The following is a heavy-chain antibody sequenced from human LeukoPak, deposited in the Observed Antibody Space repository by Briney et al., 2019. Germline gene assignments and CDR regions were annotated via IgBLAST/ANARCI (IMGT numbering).Heavy chain of an antibody. J-gene: IGHJ4*02. D-gene: IGHD3-10*01. CDR1: GFTFDDYA. CDR2: ISWNSGSI. V-gene: IGHV3-9*01. Sequence: GGSLRLSCAASGFTFDDYAMHWVRQAPGKGLEWVSGISWNSGSIGYADSVKGRFTISRDNAKNSLYLQMNSLRAEDTAVYYCARWVYGSGSYCDYWGQGTLVTVSS. CDR3: ARWVYGSGSYCDY.